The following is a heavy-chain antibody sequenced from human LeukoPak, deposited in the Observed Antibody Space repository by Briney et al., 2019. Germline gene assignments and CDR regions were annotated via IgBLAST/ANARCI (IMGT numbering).Heavy chain of an antibody. CDR1: GFTFGDYA. CDR3: TRDNSYYYDSSGYCDY. V-gene: IGHV3-49*03. CDR2: IRSKAYGGTT. J-gene: IGHJ4*02. D-gene: IGHD3-22*01. Sequence: GGSLRLSCTASGFTFGDYAMSWFRQAPGKGLEWVGFIRSKAYGGTTEYAASVKGRFTISRDDSKSIAYLQMNSLKTEDTAVYYCTRDNSYYYDSSGYCDYWGQGTLVTVSS.